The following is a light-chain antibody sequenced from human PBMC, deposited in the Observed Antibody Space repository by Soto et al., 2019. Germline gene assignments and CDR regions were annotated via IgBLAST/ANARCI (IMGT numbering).Light chain of an antibody. CDR1: QSVGSN. J-gene: IGKJ1*01. V-gene: IGKV3-15*01. CDR3: QQYNNWPPWT. CDR2: GAS. Sequence: EIVMTQSPATLSLSPGERATLSCIASQSVGSNLAWYQQKPGQAPRLLIYGASTRATGIPARFSGSGSGTEFTLTVSSLQSEDFAVYYCQQYNNWPPWTFGQGTKVDIK.